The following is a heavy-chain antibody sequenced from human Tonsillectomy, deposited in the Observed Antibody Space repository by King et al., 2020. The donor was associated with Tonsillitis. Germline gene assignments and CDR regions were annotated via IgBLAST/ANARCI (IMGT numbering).Heavy chain of an antibody. J-gene: IGHJ6*02. CDR2: INPSGGST. Sequence: QLVQSGAEVKKPGASVKVSCKASGYTFTSYYMHWVRQAPGQGLEWMGIINPSGGSTSYTQKFQGRVTMTRDTSTSTVYMELSSLRSEDTAVYYCARDYCSGGRCYYYGMDVWGQGTTVTVSS. V-gene: IGHV1-46*03. CDR3: ARDYCSGGRCYYYGMDV. CDR1: GYTFTSYY. D-gene: IGHD2-15*01.